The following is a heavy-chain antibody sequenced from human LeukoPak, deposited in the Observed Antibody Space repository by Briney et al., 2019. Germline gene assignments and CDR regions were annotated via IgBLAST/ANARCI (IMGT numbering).Heavy chain of an antibody. Sequence: LQTLSLTCTVSGGSISSGGYYWSWIRQHPGKGLEWIGYIYYSGSTYYNPSLKSRVTISVDTSKNQFSLKLSSVTAADTAVYYCARDGSSSSPPLPTRAYWYFDLWGRGTLVTVSS. D-gene: IGHD6-6*01. V-gene: IGHV4-31*03. CDR3: ARDGSSSSPPLPTRAYWYFDL. J-gene: IGHJ2*01. CDR2: IYYSGST. CDR1: GGSISSGGYY.